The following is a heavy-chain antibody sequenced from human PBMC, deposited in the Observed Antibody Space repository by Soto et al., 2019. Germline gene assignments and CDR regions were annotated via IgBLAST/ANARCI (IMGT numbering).Heavy chain of an antibody. CDR1: GYTFPDYY. D-gene: IGHD6-13*01. J-gene: IGHJ4*02. CDR2: INPKSGVT. CDR3: ARGPKQTPRHSNSWFVPAY. V-gene: IGHV1-2*02. Sequence: QLHLVQSGAEVKKPGASVRVSCKASGYTFPDYYIHWVRQAPGQGLEWMGGINPKSGVTNSAQKFQGRITMTRDTSITTAYLELSSMRSDDTAVYYCARGPKQTPRHSNSWFVPAYWGKGSLVTVSS.